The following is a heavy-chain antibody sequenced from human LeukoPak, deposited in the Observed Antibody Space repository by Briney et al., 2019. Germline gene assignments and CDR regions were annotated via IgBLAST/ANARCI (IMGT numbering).Heavy chain of an antibody. CDR1: GFTFSSYA. J-gene: IGHJ4*02. V-gene: IGHV3-23*01. Sequence: PGGSLRLSCAASGFTFSSYAMSWVRQAPGKGLEWVSAISSSGGSTYYADSVKGRFTISRDNSKNTLYLQMNSLRAEDTAVYYCAKVWDTYYYDSSGSFGYWGQGTLVTVSS. CDR2: ISSSGGST. CDR3: AKVWDTYYYDSSGSFGY. D-gene: IGHD3-22*01.